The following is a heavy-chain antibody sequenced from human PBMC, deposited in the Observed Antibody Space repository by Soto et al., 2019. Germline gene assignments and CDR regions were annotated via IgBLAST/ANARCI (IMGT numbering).Heavy chain of an antibody. J-gene: IGHJ6*02. D-gene: IGHD6-13*01. V-gene: IGHV3-43*01. CDR3: PKDRLAAVHTAPTYYYYGMDV. Sequence: PGGSLRLSCAASGFTFDDYTMHWVRQAPGKGLEWVSLISWDGGSTYYADSVKGRFTISRDNSKNSLYLQMNSLRTEDTALYYCPKDRLAAVHTAPTYYYYGMDVWGQGTTVTVSS. CDR2: ISWDGGST. CDR1: GFTFDDYT.